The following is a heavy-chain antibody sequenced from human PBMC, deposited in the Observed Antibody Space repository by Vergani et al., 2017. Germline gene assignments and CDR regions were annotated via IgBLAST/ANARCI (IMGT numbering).Heavy chain of an antibody. CDR3: AKEGGGYCSGGTCDPEY. V-gene: IGHV3-30*02. D-gene: IGHD2-15*01. CDR1: GFTFNSYG. J-gene: IGHJ4*02. Sequence: QVQLVESGGGVVQPGGSLRLSCAASGFTFNSYGMHWFRQAPGKGLEWVASIRSDESRRYYGDSMEGPLTISRDNSKNTLYLQMKSLRPEDTAVYYCAKEGGGYCSGGTCDPEYWGEGTLVIVSS. CDR2: IRSDESRR.